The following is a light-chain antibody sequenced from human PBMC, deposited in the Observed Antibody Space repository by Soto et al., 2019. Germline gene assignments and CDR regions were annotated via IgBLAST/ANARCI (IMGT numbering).Light chain of an antibody. CDR1: SSTVGGFNV. CDR3: CSYVGATTYV. CDR2: EGI. J-gene: IGLJ1*01. Sequence: QSALTQPASMSGSPGQSITISCTGTSSTVGGFNVVSWYQQHPGKAPKVIIYEGIKRPSGVSNRFSGSNSGSTASLTISGLQAEDEADYYCCSYVGATTYVFGTGTKSPS. V-gene: IGLV2-23*01.